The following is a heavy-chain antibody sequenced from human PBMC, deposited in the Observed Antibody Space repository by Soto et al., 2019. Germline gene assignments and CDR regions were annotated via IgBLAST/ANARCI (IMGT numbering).Heavy chain of an antibody. D-gene: IGHD1-26*01. J-gene: IGHJ3*02. Sequence: ESGGGLVQPGGSLRLSCGASGFTFSSYEMNWFRQAPGKGLEWVSYISSSGSTIYYADSVKGRFTISRDNAKNSLYLQMNSLRVEDTGVYYCARDSDVEALDIWGQGTMVTVSS. CDR1: GFTFSSYE. CDR2: ISSSGSTI. CDR3: ARDSDVEALDI. V-gene: IGHV3-48*03.